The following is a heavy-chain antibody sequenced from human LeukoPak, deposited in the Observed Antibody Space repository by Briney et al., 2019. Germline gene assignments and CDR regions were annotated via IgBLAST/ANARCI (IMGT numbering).Heavy chain of an antibody. D-gene: IGHD6-13*01. CDR2: SNSDGSSR. CDR3: ARQPSSQNSDY. CDR1: GFTFSSYW. V-gene: IGHV3-74*01. J-gene: IGHJ4*02. Sequence: PGGSLRLSCAASGFTFSSYWMHWVRQASGKGLVWVSRSNSDGSSRSYADSVKGRFTVSRDNAKKTLYLQMNSLRAEDTAVYYCARQPSSQNSDYWGQGALVTVSS.